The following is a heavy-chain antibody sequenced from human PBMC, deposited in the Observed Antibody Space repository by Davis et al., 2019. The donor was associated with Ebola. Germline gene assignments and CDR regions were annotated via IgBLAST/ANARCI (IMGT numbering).Heavy chain of an antibody. CDR1: GYTFTSSS. CDR3: ARAPNYDVLTFTSAYYFDY. V-gene: IGHV1-18*04. D-gene: IGHD3-9*01. Sequence: ASVKVSCKSSGYTFTSSSLVWVRQAPGLGLEWMGWISGFNTNTNFAQKFQGRVTVSKDTSTNTAYMDLRSLTSDDTAIYYCARAPNYDVLTFTSAYYFDYCFQGTLVTVFS. J-gene: IGHJ4*02. CDR2: ISGFNTNT.